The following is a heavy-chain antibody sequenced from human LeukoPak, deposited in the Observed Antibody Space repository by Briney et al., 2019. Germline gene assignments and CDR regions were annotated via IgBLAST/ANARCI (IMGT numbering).Heavy chain of an antibody. CDR2: IYYSGNT. D-gene: IGHD4-17*01. CDR1: GGSISTYY. J-gene: IGHJ4*02. V-gene: IGHV4-59*08. CDR3: ASFSTVTTAFDY. Sequence: PSETLSLTCTVSGGSISTYYWGWIRQAPGKGLEWIGSIYYSGNTNYNPSLKSRVTMSVDTSKNQFSLKLSSVTAADTAVYYCASFSTVTTAFDYWGQGTLVTVSS.